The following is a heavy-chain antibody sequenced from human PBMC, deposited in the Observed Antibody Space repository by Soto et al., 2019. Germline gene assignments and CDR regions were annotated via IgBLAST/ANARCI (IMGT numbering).Heavy chain of an antibody. Sequence: SVKVSCKASGGTFSSYTISWVRQAPGQGLEWMGRIIPILGIANYAQKFQGRVTITADKSTSTAYMELSSLRSEDTAVYYCARDIGPYDILTGYYTDWGQGTLVTVSS. CDR2: IIPILGIA. V-gene: IGHV1-69*04. D-gene: IGHD3-9*01. CDR1: GGTFSSYT. J-gene: IGHJ4*02. CDR3: ARDIGPYDILTGYYTD.